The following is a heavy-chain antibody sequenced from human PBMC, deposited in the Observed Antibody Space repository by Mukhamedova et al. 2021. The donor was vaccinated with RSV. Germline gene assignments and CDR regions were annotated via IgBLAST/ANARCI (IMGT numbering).Heavy chain of an antibody. D-gene: IGHD1-26*01. J-gene: IGHJ3*02. Sequence: TISRDNSKNTLYLQMNSLRAEDTAVYYCAKYFWDAAFVIWGQGTMVTVSS. V-gene: IGHV3-23*01. CDR3: AKYFWDAAFVI.